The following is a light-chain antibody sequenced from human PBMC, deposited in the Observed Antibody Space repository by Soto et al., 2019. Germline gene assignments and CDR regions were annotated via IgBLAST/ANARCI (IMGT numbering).Light chain of an antibody. V-gene: IGKV3-15*01. CDR1: QGINNN. CDR2: GAS. Sequence: EIVVTQSPAPLSVSPGERATLFCRASQGINNNLAWYQQRPGQAPRLLIYGASTRAPGIPARFSGSGSGTDFTLTISSLQSEDFAVYHCQHYNNFPLSFGGGPKVEI. J-gene: IGKJ4*01. CDR3: QHYNNFPLS.